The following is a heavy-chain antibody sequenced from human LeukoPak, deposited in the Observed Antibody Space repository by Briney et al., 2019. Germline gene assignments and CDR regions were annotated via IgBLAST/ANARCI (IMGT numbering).Heavy chain of an antibody. CDR1: GFTFSSYW. V-gene: IGHV3-74*01. CDR3: ARDMTGYSSAWYYFDY. J-gene: IGHJ4*02. CDR2: INSDGSST. D-gene: IGHD6-19*01. Sequence: GGSLRLSCAASGFTFSSYWMHWVRQAPGKGLVWVSRINSDGSSTSYAGSVKGRFTISRDNAKNTLYLQMNSLRAEDTGVYYCARDMTGYSSAWYYFDYWGQGTLVTVSS.